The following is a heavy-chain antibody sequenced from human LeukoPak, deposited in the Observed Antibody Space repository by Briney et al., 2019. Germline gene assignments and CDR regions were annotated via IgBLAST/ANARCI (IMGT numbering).Heavy chain of an antibody. CDR1: SGSISSSDYY. CDR2: VSYSGSG. Sequence: PSETLSLTCTVSSGSISSSDYYWGWIRQPPGKGLEWFGSVSYSGSGYYNPSLKSRVIISVDTSKNQFSLKLSPVTAADTAVYYCARQSIAVAGRHFDLWGRGTLVTVSS. J-gene: IGHJ2*01. CDR3: ARQSIAVAGRHFDL. V-gene: IGHV4-39*01. D-gene: IGHD6-19*01.